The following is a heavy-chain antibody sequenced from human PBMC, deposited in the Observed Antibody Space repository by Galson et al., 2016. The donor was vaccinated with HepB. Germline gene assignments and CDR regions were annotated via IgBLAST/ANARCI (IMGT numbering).Heavy chain of an antibody. D-gene: IGHD6-13*01. CDR1: GFTFSNYA. Sequence: SLRLSCAASGFTFSNYAMTWVRQAPGKGLEWVSTVNDNGGRTYCADSVKGRCTISRDNSKNTLYLQMNSLRAEDTAIYYCAKNFRPAPGRGYDYFDSWGQGTLVTVSS. CDR2: VNDNGGRT. CDR3: AKNFRPAPGRGYDYFDS. V-gene: IGHV3-23*01. J-gene: IGHJ4*02.